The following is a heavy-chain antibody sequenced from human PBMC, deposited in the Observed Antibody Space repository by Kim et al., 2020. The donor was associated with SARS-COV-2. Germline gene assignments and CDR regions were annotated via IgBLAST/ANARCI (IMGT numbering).Heavy chain of an antibody. CDR3: ARGGYDSSGYYSDY. V-gene: IGHV4-39*07. CDR2: IYYSGST. D-gene: IGHD3-22*01. CDR1: GGSISSSSYY. J-gene: IGHJ4*02. Sequence: SETLSLTCTVSGGSISSSSYYWGWIRRPPGKGLEWIGSIYYSGSTYYNPSLKSRVTISVDTSKNQFSLKLSSVTAADTAVYYCARGGYDSSGYYSDYWGQGTLVTVSS.